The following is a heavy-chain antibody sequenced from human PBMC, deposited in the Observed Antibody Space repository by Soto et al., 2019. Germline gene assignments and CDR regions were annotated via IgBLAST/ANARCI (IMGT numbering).Heavy chain of an antibody. CDR2: FDPEDGET. V-gene: IGHV1-24*01. J-gene: IGHJ4*02. Sequence: GASVKVACKVSGYTLTVLSMHWVRQAPGKGLEWMGGFDPEDGETIYAQKFQGRVTMTEDTSTDTAYMELSSLRSEDTAVYYCATDLRYNWNYFGYWGQGTLVTVSS. CDR3: ATDLRYNWNYFGY. D-gene: IGHD1-20*01. CDR1: GYTLTVLS.